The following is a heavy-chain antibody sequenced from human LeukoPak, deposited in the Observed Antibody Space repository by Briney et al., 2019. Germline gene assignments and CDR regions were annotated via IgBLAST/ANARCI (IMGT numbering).Heavy chain of an antibody. CDR1: GVSFSSYY. J-gene: IGHJ4*01. Sequence: PSETLSLTCAVYGVSFSSYYWSWIRQPPGKGLEWIGEINHSGSTNYNPSLKGRFTISVDTSKNQFSLNRSCVTACDPPVYSCARARVRSPGLLDDWGQATLVTPPS. CDR3: ARARVRSPGLLDD. V-gene: IGHV4-34*01. CDR2: INHSGST. D-gene: IGHD4/OR15-4a*01.